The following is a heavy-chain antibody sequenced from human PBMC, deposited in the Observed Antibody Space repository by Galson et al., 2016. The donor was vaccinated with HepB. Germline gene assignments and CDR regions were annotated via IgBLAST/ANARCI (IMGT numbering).Heavy chain of an antibody. D-gene: IGHD3/OR15-3a*01. CDR1: GYSFSSYA. CDR3: ATVIIAFSTGSSSKSAFET. CDR2: INAGEGNT. V-gene: IGHV1-3*01. Sequence: SVKVSCKASGYSFSSYAFHWVRQAPGQRLQWLGWINAGEGNTEYSQKFQGRVSFTSDTSATTVYMELSRLRQEDTAVYFCATVIIAFSTGSSSKSAFETWGQGTRLTVSS. J-gene: IGHJ3*02.